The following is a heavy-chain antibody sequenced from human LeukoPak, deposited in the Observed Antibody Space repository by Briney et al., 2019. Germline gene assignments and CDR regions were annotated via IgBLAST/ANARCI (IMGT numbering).Heavy chain of an antibody. CDR1: GGSINSGGYY. D-gene: IGHD4-17*01. J-gene: IGHJ4*02. CDR2: IYYSGST. CDR3: ARMSETRNDYGDSYYFDY. V-gene: IGHV4-31*03. Sequence: KPSETLSLTCTVSGGSINSGGYYWSRIRQHPGKGLEWIGYIYYSGSTYYNPSLKSRVTISLDTSRTRFSLNLSSVTAADTAVYYCARMSETRNDYGDSYYFDYWGQGTLVTVSS.